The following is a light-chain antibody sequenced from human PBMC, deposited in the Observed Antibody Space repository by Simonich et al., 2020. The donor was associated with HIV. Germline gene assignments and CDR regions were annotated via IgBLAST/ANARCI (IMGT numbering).Light chain of an antibody. CDR3: HQYSSTPQT. CDR1: QSVLYSSNNKHY. Sequence: DIVMTQSPDSLAVSLGERATINCKSSQSVLYSSNNKHYLAWYQQKPGQPPKLLIYWASTRESGVPDRFSGSGSGTDFTLTISSLQAEDVAVYYCHQYSSTPQTFGQGTKVEIK. V-gene: IGKV4-1*01. CDR2: WAS. J-gene: IGKJ1*01.